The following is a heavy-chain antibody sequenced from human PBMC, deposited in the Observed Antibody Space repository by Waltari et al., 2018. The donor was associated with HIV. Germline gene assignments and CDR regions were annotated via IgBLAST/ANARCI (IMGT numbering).Heavy chain of an antibody. Sequence: EVQLVESGGGLVQPGGSLRLSCAASGFTFSSYEVNWVRQAPRKGVEWVADINSRGTTIHYADYGKGRVTISRDNAKNSRYLQMNSLRAEDTAVYYCARVMVVLTAYYGLDVWGQGTTGTVSS. CDR2: INSRGTTI. D-gene: IGHD2-8*01. CDR3: ARVMVVLTAYYGLDV. CDR1: GFTFSSYE. J-gene: IGHJ6*02. V-gene: IGHV3-48*03.